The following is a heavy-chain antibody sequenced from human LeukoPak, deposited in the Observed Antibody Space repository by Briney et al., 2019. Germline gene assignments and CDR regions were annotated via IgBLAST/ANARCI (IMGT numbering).Heavy chain of an antibody. CDR2: IYYSGST. CDR1: GGSISSSSYY. J-gene: IGHJ3*02. D-gene: IGHD4-17*01. CDR3: ARDDYGDSTSLDAFDI. Sequence: PSETLSLTCTVSGGSISSSSYYWGWIRQPPGKGLEWIGSIYYSGSTYYNPSLKSRFTISVDTSKNQFSLKLSSVTAADTAVYYCARDDYGDSTSLDAFDIWGQGTMVTVSS. V-gene: IGHV4-39*02.